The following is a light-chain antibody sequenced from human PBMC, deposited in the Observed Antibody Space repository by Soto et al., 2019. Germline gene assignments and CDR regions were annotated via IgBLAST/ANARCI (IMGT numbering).Light chain of an antibody. J-gene: IGKJ4*01. CDR1: QSISSW. V-gene: IGKV1-5*01. Sequence: DIQMTQSPSTLSASVGDRVTTTCLASQSISSWLAWYQQKPGKAPKLLIYDASSRATGIPDRFRGGGSGTDFTLTISRLEPEDFAVYYCQQFSSYPLTFGGGTKVDIK. CDR2: DAS. CDR3: QQFSSYPLT.